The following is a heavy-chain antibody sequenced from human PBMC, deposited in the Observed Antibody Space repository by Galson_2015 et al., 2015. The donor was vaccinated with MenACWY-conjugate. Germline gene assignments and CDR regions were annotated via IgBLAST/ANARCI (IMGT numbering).Heavy chain of an antibody. CDR1: GFTFSNYA. D-gene: IGHD4-17*01. CDR3: VRESTSLTTFGMDV. Sequence: SLRLSCAATGFTFSNYAMSWVRQAPGKGLEWVSVIAGGGGNTYDADSVKGRFTISRDNAKNTLYLQLSSLRAEDTAVYYCVRESTSLTTFGMDVWGQGTTVTVSS. J-gene: IGHJ6*02. CDR2: IAGGGGNT. V-gene: IGHV3-23*01.